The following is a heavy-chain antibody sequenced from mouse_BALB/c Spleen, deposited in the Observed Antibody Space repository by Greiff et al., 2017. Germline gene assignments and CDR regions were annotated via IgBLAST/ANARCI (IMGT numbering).Heavy chain of an antibody. CDR2: IWGGGST. CDR3: AKHGVSNTEEVDAMDY. CDR1: GFSLTDYG. Sequence: VQLVESGPGLVAPSQSLSITCTVSGFSLTDYGVSWIRQPPGKGLEWLGVIWGGGSTYYNSALKSRLSISKDNSKNQVVLKMNSLQTDDTAKYYRAKHGVSNTEEVDAMDYWGQGTSVTVSS. J-gene: IGHJ4*01. V-gene: IGHV2-6-5*01. D-gene: IGHD1-3*01.